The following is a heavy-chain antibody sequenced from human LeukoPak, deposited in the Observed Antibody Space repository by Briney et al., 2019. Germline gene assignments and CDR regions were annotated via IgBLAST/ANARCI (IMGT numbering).Heavy chain of an antibody. CDR2: IIPIFGIA. CDR1: GGTFSSYA. CDR3: ARENGSGYYSGYFDY. J-gene: IGHJ4*02. V-gene: IGHV1-69*04. D-gene: IGHD3-22*01. Sequence: SVKVSCKASGGTFSSYAISWLRQAPGQGLEWMGRIIPIFGIANYAQKFQGRVTITADKSTSTAYMELSSLRSEDTAVYYCARENGSGYYSGYFDYWGQGTLVTVSS.